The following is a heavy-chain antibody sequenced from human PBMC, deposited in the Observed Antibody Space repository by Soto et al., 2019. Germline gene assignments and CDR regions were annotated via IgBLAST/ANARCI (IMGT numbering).Heavy chain of an antibody. CDR3: AKDLLRSMVRGWVFDY. CDR2: ISGSGGST. V-gene: IGHV3-23*01. CDR1: GFTFSSYA. Sequence: GGSLRLSCAASGFTFSSYAMSWVRQAPGKGLEWVSAISGSGGSTYYADSVKGRFTISRDNSKNTLYLQMNSLRAEDTAVCYCAKDLLRSMVRGWVFDYWGQGTLVTVSS. J-gene: IGHJ4*02. D-gene: IGHD3-10*01.